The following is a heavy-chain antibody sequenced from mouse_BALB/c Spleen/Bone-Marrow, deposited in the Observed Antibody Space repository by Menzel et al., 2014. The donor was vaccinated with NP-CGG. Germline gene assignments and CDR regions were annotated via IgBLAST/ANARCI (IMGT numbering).Heavy chain of an antibody. CDR1: GFTFSNYG. CDR2: ISSGGSYT. CDR3: ARLTPDYAMDY. V-gene: IGHV5-6*01. D-gene: IGHD1-3*01. Sequence: EVQLQQSGGDLVKPGGSLKLSCAASGFTFSNYGMSWVRQTPDKRLEWVATISSGGSYTYFPDSVKGRFTISGDNAKNTLYLQMNSLKSEDAAMYYCARLTPDYAMDYWGQGTSVTVSS. J-gene: IGHJ4*01.